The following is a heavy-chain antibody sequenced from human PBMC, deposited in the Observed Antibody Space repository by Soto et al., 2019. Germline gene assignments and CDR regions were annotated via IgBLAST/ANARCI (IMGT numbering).Heavy chain of an antibody. V-gene: IGHV4-59*01. CDR2: IYYSGST. J-gene: IGHJ6*04. CDR1: RGAISGDY. Sequence: PSETLSLTCTVSRGAISGDYWSCIRQPPRKGLEWIANIYYSGSTNYNPSLMSRATISVDTSENQLSLTLSSVTTADTAIYYCAREYQLQIGPSYYFYGLDVWGTGTRVTVCS. D-gene: IGHD2-2*01. CDR3: AREYQLQIGPSYYFYGLDV.